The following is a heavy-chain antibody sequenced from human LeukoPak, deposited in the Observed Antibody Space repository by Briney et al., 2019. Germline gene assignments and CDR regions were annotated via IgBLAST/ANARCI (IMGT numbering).Heavy chain of an antibody. Sequence: SGGPLRLSCAVSRFTFSTYSMNWVRQAPEKGREGVSAISRNGGRTYYADSVKGRFTISRDNSKNTLYLQMSSLRAEDTAVYYIMKDTKSRSLPGIAGARTSNYYCMDVWGQGTTVTVSS. CDR1: RFTFSTYS. J-gene: IGHJ6*02. D-gene: IGHD6-19*01. CDR2: ISRNGGRT. CDR3: MKDTKSRSLPGIAGARTSNYYCMDV. V-gene: IGHV3-64D*09.